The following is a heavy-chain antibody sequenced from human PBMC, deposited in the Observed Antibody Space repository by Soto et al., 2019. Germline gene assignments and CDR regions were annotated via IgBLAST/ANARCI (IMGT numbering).Heavy chain of an antibody. CDR3: ARGRPTTVTTNFDY. CDR1: GDGKTSRG. D-gene: IGHD4-17*01. CDR2: ISAYNGNT. V-gene: IGHV1-18*01. J-gene: IGHJ4*02. Sequence: GASVKLTLEDCGDGKTSRGVSWVQQAIGQGLEWMGWISAYNGNTNYAQKLQGRVTMTTDTSTSTAYMELRSLRSDDTAVYYCARGRPTTVTTNFDYWGQGTLVTVFS.